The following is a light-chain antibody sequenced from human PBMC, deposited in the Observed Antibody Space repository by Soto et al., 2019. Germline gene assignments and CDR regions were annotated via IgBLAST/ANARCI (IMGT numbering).Light chain of an antibody. Sequence: QSALTQPASVSGSPGQSITISCTGTSSDVCGYNYVSWYQQHPGKAPRLIIYDVSNRPSGVSNRFSGSKSGNTASLTISGLQADDEADYYCGSYTSSSPLFGGGTKLTVL. CDR2: DVS. CDR1: SSDVCGYNY. J-gene: IGLJ2*01. CDR3: GSYTSSSPL. V-gene: IGLV2-14*03.